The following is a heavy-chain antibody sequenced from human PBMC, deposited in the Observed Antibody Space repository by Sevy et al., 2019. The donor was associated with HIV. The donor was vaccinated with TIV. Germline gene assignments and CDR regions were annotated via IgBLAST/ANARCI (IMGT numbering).Heavy chain of an antibody. J-gene: IGHJ6*02. CDR2: INTNTGNP. CDR3: ARGTLIFGVVSYGMDV. CDR1: GYTFTSYA. D-gene: IGHD3-3*01. Sequence: ASVKVSSKASGYTFTSYAMNWVRQAPGQGLEWMGWINTNTGNPTYAQGFTGRFVFSLDTSVSTAYLQISSLKAEDTAVYYCARGTLIFGVVSYGMDVWGQGTTVTVSS. V-gene: IGHV7-4-1*02.